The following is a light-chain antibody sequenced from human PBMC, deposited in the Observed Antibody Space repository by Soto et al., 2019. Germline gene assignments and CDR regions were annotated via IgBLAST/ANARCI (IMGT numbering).Light chain of an antibody. Sequence: FGDRITITCRASQSISNYLNWYQHKAGKAPKVLIYAASSLQRGVPSRFSGSGSGTDFTLIISSLQPEDFATYYCQQSYSPLWTFGQVTKVDI. CDR2: AAS. CDR1: QSISNY. CDR3: QQSYSPLWT. V-gene: IGKV1-39*01. J-gene: IGKJ1*01.